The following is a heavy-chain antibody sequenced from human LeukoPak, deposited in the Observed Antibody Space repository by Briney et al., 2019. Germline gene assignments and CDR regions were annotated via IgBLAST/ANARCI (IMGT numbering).Heavy chain of an antibody. CDR2: ISYDGSNK. Sequence: GGSLRLSCAASGFTFSSYAMHWVRQAPGKGLGWVAVISYDGSNKYYADSVKGRFTISRDNSKNTLYLQMNSLRAEDTAVYYCACYDSSAWDQGTLVTVSS. CDR3: ACYDSSA. V-gene: IGHV3-30-3*01. J-gene: IGHJ5*02. D-gene: IGHD3-22*01. CDR1: GFTFSSYA.